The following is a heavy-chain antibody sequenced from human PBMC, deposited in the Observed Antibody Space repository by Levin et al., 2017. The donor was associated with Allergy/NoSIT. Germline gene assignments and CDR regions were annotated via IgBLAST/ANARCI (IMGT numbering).Heavy chain of an antibody. Sequence: SLRLSCAASGFTFSSYAMHWVRQAPGKGLEWVAVISYDGSNKYYADSVKGRFTISRDNSKNTLYLQMNSLRAEDTAVYYCARDDGYSSSWYYYYGMDVWGQGTTVTVSS. CDR1: GFTFSSYA. J-gene: IGHJ6*02. CDR2: ISYDGSNK. V-gene: IGHV3-30-3*01. D-gene: IGHD6-13*01. CDR3: ARDDGYSSSWYYYYGMDV.